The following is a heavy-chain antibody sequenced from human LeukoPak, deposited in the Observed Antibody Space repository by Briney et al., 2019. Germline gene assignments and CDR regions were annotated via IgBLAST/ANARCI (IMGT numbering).Heavy chain of an antibody. J-gene: IGHJ4*02. CDR2: IYYSVST. V-gene: IGHV4-59*08. CDR3: ARHRLPMVRGVITRFDY. D-gene: IGHD3-10*01. CDR1: GGSFSGYY. Sequence: SETLSLTCAVYGGSFSGYYLSWIRQPAGHGLEGIGYIYYSVSTNYNTSLQSRVTISLDPSKHQFSRNLSSVTAADTAVYYCARHRLPMVRGVITRFDYWGQGTLVTVSS.